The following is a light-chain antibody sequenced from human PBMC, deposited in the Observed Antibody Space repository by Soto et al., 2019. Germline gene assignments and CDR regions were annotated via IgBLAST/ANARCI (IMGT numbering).Light chain of an antibody. CDR3: IQDYNYPIT. CDR2: TAS. V-gene: IGKV1-6*01. Sequence: AIQMTQSPSSVSASVGDRVTIACRASQGIRSELGWYQQTTGKAPNILIYTASTLQSGVPSRFSGSGSGTDFTLTLSCLQPEDFETYYCIQDYNYPITFGEGTKVDIK. J-gene: IGKJ4*01. CDR1: QGIRSE.